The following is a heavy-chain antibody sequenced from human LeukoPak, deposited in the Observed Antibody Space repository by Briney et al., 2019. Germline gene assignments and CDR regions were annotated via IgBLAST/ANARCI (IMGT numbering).Heavy chain of an antibody. CDR1: GFTFSTYA. CDR3: AKGWELGYYYDTRETRGY. Sequence: GGSLRLSCAASGFTFSTYAMTWVRQAPGKGLEWVSGISDSGYNTYYADSVKGRFTISRDKSKNTLYLQMHSLRTEDTAVYYCAKGWELGYYYDTRETRGYWGQGTLVTVSS. J-gene: IGHJ4*02. V-gene: IGHV3-23*01. CDR2: ISDSGYNT. D-gene: IGHD3-22*01.